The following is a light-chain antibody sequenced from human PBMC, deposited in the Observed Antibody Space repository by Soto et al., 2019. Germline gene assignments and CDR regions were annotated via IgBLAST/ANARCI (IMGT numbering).Light chain of an antibody. V-gene: IGKV3-15*01. CDR1: QSVSSN. Sequence: EIVMTQSPATLSVSPGERATLSCRASQSVSSNLAWYQQKPGQAPRLLIYGAYTRATGIPARFSGSGSGTEFTLTISSLQSEDFAVYYCQQYNNWPLRTFGQGTKVEIK. CDR3: QQYNNWPLRT. CDR2: GAY. J-gene: IGKJ1*01.